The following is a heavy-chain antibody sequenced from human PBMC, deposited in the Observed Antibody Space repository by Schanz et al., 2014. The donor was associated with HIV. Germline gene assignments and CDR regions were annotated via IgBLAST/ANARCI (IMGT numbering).Heavy chain of an antibody. CDR1: GLTFSSSI. Sequence: QVQLVESGGGVVQPGRSLRLSCTASGLTFSSSIMHWVRQAPGKGLEWGAGMSHDGFSKYFADSVKGRFAISREDSKNTVHLQMDSLRPEDTAVYYCAREGESSGRAGLFKLWGQGAMVTVSP. V-gene: IGHV3-30*09. J-gene: IGHJ3*01. D-gene: IGHD6-19*01. CDR3: AREGESSGRAGLFKL. CDR2: MSHDGFSK.